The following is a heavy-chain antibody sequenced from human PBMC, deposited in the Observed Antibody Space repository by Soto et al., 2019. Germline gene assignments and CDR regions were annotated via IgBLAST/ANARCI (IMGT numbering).Heavy chain of an antibody. Sequence: QMVQSGREVKKPGASVKVSCKASGYTFTGYYIYWVRQAPGQGLESMGRMNPNTGGANHAQKFKERITMTRDTSISTGYMGLSGLRSDDTAIYFCARGLRGHRITLWGRGTLVTVSS. D-gene: IGHD3-10*01. J-gene: IGHJ4*02. CDR2: MNPNTGGA. CDR3: ARGLRGHRITL. CDR1: GYTFTGYY. V-gene: IGHV1-2*02.